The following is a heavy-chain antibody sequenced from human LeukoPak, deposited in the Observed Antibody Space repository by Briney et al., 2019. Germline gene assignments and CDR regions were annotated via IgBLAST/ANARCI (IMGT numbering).Heavy chain of an antibody. V-gene: IGHV3-53*01. J-gene: IGHJ4*02. Sequence: GGSLRLSCAASGFTVSSNYMSWVRQAPGKGLEWVSVIYSGGSTYYADSVKGRFTISRDNSKNTLYLQMNSLRAEDTAVYYCAMGAYYYGSGSYYNLDTLPFDYWGQGTLVTVSS. CDR1: GFTVSSNY. CDR3: AMGAYYYGSGSYYNLDTLPFDY. D-gene: IGHD3-10*01. CDR2: IYSGGST.